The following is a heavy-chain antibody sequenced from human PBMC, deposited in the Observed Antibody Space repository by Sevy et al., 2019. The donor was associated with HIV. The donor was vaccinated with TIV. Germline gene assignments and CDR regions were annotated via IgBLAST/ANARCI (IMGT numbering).Heavy chain of an antibody. CDR3: AGDIKAMVRGVKDYYYGMDV. V-gene: IGHV3-30-3*01. J-gene: IGHJ6*02. CDR2: ISYDGSNK. D-gene: IGHD3-10*01. Sequence: GGSLRLSCAASGFTFSSYAMHWVRQAPGKGLEWVAVISYDGSNKYYADSVKGRFTISRDNSKNTLYLQMNSLRAEDTAVYYCAGDIKAMVRGVKDYYYGMDVWGQGTTVTVSS. CDR1: GFTFSSYA.